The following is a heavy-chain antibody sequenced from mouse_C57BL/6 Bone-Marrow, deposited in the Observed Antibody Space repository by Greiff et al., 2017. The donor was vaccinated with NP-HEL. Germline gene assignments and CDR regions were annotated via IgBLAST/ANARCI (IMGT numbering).Heavy chain of an antibody. J-gene: IGHJ2*01. CDR1: GYTFTSYT. CDR2: INPSSGYT. CDR3: ARDYYGSSPDY. V-gene: IGHV1-4*01. Sequence: VQLKESGAELARPGASVKMSCKASGYTFTSYTMHWVKQRPGQGLEWIGYINPSSGYTKYNQKFKDKATLTADKSSSTAYMQLSSLTSEDSAVYYCARDYYGSSPDYWGQGTTLTVSS. D-gene: IGHD1-1*01.